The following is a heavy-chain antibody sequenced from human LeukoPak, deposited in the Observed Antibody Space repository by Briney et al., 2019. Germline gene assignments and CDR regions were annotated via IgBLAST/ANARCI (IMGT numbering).Heavy chain of an antibody. Sequence: SVKVSCTASGGTFSSYAISRVRQAPGQGLEWMGRIIPILGIANYAQKFQGRVTITADKSTSTAYMELSSLRSEDTAVYYCARVPLGGFGELLNWFDPWGQGTLVTVSS. CDR2: IIPILGIA. CDR1: GGTFSSYA. D-gene: IGHD3-10*01. J-gene: IGHJ5*02. V-gene: IGHV1-69*04. CDR3: ARVPLGGFGELLNWFDP.